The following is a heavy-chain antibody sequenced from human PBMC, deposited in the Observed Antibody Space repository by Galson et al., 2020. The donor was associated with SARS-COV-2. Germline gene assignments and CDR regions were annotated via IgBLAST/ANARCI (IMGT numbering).Heavy chain of an antibody. V-gene: IGHV4-31*03. Sequence: ASETLSLTCTVSGGSISSGGYYWSWIRQHPGKGLEWIGYIYYSGSTYYNPSLKSRVTISVDTSKNQFSLKLSSVTAADTAVYYCAREYYYDSSGPFWDAFDIWGQGTMVTVSS. J-gene: IGHJ3*02. D-gene: IGHD3-22*01. CDR2: IYYSGST. CDR3: AREYYYDSSGPFWDAFDI. CDR1: GGSISSGGYY.